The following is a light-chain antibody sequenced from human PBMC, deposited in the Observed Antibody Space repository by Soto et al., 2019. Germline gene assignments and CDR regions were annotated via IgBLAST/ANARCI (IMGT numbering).Light chain of an antibody. V-gene: IGKV3-20*01. CDR2: GAS. CDR1: QSVSSSY. Sequence: EIVLTQSPGTLSLSPGERATLSCRASQSVSSSYLAWYQQKPGQAPWLLIYGASSRATGIPDRFSRSGSGTDFTLTISRLEPEDFAVYDCQQYGSSPWTFGQGTKVDIK. CDR3: QQYGSSPWT. J-gene: IGKJ1*01.